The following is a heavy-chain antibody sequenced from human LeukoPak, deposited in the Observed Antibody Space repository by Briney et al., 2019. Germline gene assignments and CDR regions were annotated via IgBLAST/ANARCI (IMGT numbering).Heavy chain of an antibody. D-gene: IGHD2-2*01. CDR1: GYTFTSYY. V-gene: IGHV1-46*01. CDR3: ARDIESDIVVVPAAFLFDY. Sequence: ASVKVSCKASGYTFTSYYMHWVRQAPGQGLEWMGIINPSGGSTSYAQKFQGRVTMTRDTSTSTVYMELSSLRSEDTAVYYCARDIESDIVVVPAAFLFDYWGQGTLVTVSS. CDR2: INPSGGST. J-gene: IGHJ4*02.